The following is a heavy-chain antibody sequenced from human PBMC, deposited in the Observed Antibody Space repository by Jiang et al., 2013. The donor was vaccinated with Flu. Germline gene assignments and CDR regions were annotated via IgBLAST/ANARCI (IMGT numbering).Heavy chain of an antibody. CDR2: ISAYNGNT. V-gene: IGHV1-18*01. J-gene: IGHJ4*02. CDR3: ARAGEHSASADY. Sequence: GQGLEWMGWISAYNGNTNYAQKLQGRVTMTTDTSTSTAYMELRSLRSDDTAVYYCARAGEHSASADYWGQGTLVTVSS. D-gene: IGHD4-17*01.